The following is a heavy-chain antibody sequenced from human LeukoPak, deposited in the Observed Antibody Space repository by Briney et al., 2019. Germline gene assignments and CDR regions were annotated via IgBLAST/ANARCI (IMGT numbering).Heavy chain of an antibody. J-gene: IGHJ4*02. Sequence: GGSLRLSCEASGFTFSDHHMDXVRQAPGKGLXXXXXXXXKAKSYTTEYAASVKGRFTVSRDDSKNSLYLQMNSLNTEDTAVYYCARAPSISPAGFFDYWGQGTLVTVSS. V-gene: IGHV3-72*01. CDR3: ARAPSISPAGFFDY. CDR2: XXXKAKSYTT. D-gene: IGHD6-13*01. CDR1: GFTFSDHH.